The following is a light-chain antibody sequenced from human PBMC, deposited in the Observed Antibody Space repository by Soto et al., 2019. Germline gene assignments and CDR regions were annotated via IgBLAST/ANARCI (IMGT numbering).Light chain of an antibody. V-gene: IGLV2-14*02. CDR1: SSDVGSYNL. CDR3: SSLTRSDTWV. Sequence: QSALTQPASVSGSPGQSITISCTGTSSDVGSYNLVSWYRQHPGKAPQLIIYEVSNRPSGVSNRFSGSKSGNTASLTISGLQAEDEADYFCSSLTRSDTWVIGGGTQLTVL. J-gene: IGLJ3*02. CDR2: EVS.